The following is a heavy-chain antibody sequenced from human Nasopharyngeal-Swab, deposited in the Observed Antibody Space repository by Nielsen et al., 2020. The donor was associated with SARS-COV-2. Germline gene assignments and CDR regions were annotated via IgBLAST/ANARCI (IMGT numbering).Heavy chain of an antibody. J-gene: IGHJ4*02. CDR3: AKGTDSDYDFWSGYPTTLDS. D-gene: IGHD3-3*01. V-gene: IGHV3-23*01. CDR2: ISGSGGST. CDR1: GITFSSYA. Sequence: GESLKISCAASGITFSSYAMSWVRQAPGKGPEWVSTISGSGGSTYYADSVKGRFTISRDNSESTLSLQMNSLRAEDTALYYCAKGTDSDYDFWSGYPTTLDSWGQGTLVTVSS.